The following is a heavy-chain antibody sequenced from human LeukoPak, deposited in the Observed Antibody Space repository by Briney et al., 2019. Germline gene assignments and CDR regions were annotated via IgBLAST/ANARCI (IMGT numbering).Heavy chain of an antibody. CDR3: ARTPMVRGVIIGVYNWFEP. Sequence: ASVKVSCKASGGTFSSYAISWVRQAPGQGLEWVGGIIPIFGTANYAQKFQGRVTITADESTSTAHMELSSLRSEDTTVYHCARTPMVRGVIIGVYNWFEPWGQGTLVTVSS. V-gene: IGHV1-69*13. J-gene: IGHJ5*02. CDR1: GGTFSSYA. CDR2: IIPIFGTA. D-gene: IGHD3-10*01.